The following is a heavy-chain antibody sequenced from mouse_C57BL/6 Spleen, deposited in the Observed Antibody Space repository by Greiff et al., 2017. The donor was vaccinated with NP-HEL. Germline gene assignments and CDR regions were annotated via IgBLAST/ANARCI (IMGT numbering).Heavy chain of an antibody. CDR3: ARGNYDYDEWFAY. Sequence: QVQLQQSDAELVKPGASVKISCKVSGYTFTDHTIHWMKQRPEQGLAWIGYIYPRDGSTKYNEEFKGKATLTADNSSSTAYMQLNSLTSEDSAVYFCARGNYDYDEWFAYWGQGTLVTVSA. J-gene: IGHJ3*01. V-gene: IGHV1-78*01. D-gene: IGHD2-4*01. CDR1: GYTFTDHT. CDR2: IYPRDGST.